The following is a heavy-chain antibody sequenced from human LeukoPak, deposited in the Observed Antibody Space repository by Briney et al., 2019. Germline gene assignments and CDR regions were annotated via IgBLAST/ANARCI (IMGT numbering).Heavy chain of an antibody. CDR2: INHSGST. V-gene: IGHV4-34*01. CDR3: ARGPSSDY. J-gene: IGHJ4*02. CDR1: GGSFSGYY. Sequence: WETLSLTCAVYGGSFSGYYWSWIRQPPGKGLEWIGEINHSGSTNYNPSLKSRVTISVDTSKNQFSLKLSSVTAADTAVYYCARGPSSDYWGQGTLVTVSS.